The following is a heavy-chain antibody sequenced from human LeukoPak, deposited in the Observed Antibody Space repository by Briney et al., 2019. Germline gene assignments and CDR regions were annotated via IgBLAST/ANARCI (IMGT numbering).Heavy chain of an antibody. CDR3: ARLITGTTTAFDI. Sequence: SETLSLTCSVSGGSISGYYWTWIRQPAGKGLEWIGRVYTSGSTHYNPSLKTRLTMSVDASKNQFSLKLSSVTAADTAVYYCARLITGTTTAFDIWGQGTMVTVSS. J-gene: IGHJ3*02. V-gene: IGHV4-4*07. D-gene: IGHD1-7*01. CDR2: VYTSGST. CDR1: GGSISGYY.